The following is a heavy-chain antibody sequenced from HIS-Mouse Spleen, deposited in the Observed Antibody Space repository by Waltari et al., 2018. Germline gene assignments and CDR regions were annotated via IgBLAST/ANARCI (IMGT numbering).Heavy chain of an antibody. Sequence: QLQLQESGPGLVKPSETLSLTCTVSGGSISSSSYYWGWIRQPPGKGLEWIGGSDYSGSTYYNPSLKSRVTISVDTYKNQFSLKLSSVTAADTAVYYCAREIPYSSSWYDWYFDLWGRGTLVTVSS. J-gene: IGHJ2*01. V-gene: IGHV4-39*07. CDR3: AREIPYSSSWYDWYFDL. CDR2: SDYSGST. CDR1: GGSISSSSYY. D-gene: IGHD6-13*01.